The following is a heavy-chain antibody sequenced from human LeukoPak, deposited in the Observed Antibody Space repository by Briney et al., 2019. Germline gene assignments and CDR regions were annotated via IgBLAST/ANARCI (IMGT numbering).Heavy chain of an antibody. Sequence: PSETLSLTCTVSGGSISSYYWSWIRQPPGKGLEWIGYIYYSGSTNYSPSLKSRVTISVDTSKNQFSLKLSSVTAADTAVYYCARHGGSGSYYYYGMDVWGQGTTVTVSS. CDR3: ARHGGSGSYYYYGMDV. V-gene: IGHV4-59*08. CDR2: IYYSGST. CDR1: GGSISSYY. J-gene: IGHJ6*02. D-gene: IGHD3-10*01.